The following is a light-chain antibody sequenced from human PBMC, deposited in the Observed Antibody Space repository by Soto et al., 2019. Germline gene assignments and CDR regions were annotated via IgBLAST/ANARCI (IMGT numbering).Light chain of an antibody. CDR2: EVS. J-gene: IGLJ1*01. Sequence: QSVLTQPASVSGSPGQSITISCTGTSSDVGGYNYVSWYQQHPGKDPKLMIYEVSNRPSGVSNRFSGSKSGNTASLTISGLQAEDEADYYCSSYTSGSTLDVFGSGTKVTVL. CDR3: SSYTSGSTLDV. V-gene: IGLV2-14*01. CDR1: SSDVGGYNY.